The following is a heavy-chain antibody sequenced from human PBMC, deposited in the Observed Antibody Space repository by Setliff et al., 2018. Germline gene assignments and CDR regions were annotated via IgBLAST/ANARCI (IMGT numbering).Heavy chain of an antibody. Sequence: GGSLRLSCGASGFTFTTYSMNWVRQAPGKGLEWVSSISSSSNYIYYADSVKGRFTISRDNAKNSLFLQMNSLRAEDTAVYYCARDNIGSGWDFRRKLYYYYGMDVWGQGTTVTVSS. CDR2: ISSSSNYI. V-gene: IGHV3-21*01. J-gene: IGHJ6*02. CDR3: ARDNIGSGWDFRRKLYYYYGMDV. CDR1: GFTFTTYS. D-gene: IGHD6-19*01.